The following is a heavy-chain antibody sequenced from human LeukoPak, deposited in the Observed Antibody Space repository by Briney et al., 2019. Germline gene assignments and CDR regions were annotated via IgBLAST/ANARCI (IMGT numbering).Heavy chain of an antibody. D-gene: IGHD3-3*01. Sequence: PSETLSLTCTVSGGSISDYYWNWIRQPPGKGLEWIGYLHYTGSTTYNPSLKSRVTISVDMSKNQFSLNLSSVTAADTAVYYCARGSRTIFGSLYFDSWGQRILVTLSS. CDR3: ARGSRTIFGSLYFDS. CDR1: GGSISDYY. J-gene: IGHJ4*02. V-gene: IGHV4-59*01. CDR2: LHYTGST.